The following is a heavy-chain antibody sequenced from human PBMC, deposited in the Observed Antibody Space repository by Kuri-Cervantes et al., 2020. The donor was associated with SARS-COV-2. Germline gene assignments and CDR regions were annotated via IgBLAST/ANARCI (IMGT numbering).Heavy chain of an antibody. CDR2: IYYSGST. D-gene: IGHD3-3*01. CDR3: ARRSTSITIFGVVNINPFDY. V-gene: IGHV4-30-2*03. CDR1: GGSISSGGYS. J-gene: IGHJ4*02. Sequence: SCAVSGGSISSGGYSWSWIRQPPGKGLEWIGYIYYSGSTYYNPSLKSRVTISVDTSKNQFSLELSSVTAADTAVYYCARRSTSITIFGVVNINPFDYWGQGTLVTVSS.